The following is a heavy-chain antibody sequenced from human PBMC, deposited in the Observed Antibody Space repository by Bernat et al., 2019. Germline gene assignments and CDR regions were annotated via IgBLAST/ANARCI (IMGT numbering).Heavy chain of an antibody. V-gene: IGHV3-13*01. CDR1: GFTFGNFY. CDR2: IGSGGDT. CDR3: DRRVPDDDSTGWYFDL. J-gene: IGHJ2*01. Sequence: EVQLVESGGGFVQPGGSLRLSCAASGFTFGNFYFHWVRQSTGGGLEWVSGIGSGGDTYYPASVMGRFNMSRENAKNSLYLQMNNLRAGDTAVYYCDRRVPDDDSTGWYFDLWGRGTLVTVSS. D-gene: IGHD4-17*01.